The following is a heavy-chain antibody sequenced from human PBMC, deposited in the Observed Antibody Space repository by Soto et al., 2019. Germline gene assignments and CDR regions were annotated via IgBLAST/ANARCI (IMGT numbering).Heavy chain of an antibody. Sequence: GGSLRLSCTASGFSFSDYTMKWVRQAPGKGLEWVSSISRESSYIYYVDSVKGRFTISRDNAKTSVTLHMAGLRVDDTGLYFCAVGAADLTSPYCMDVWGRGTTVTVSS. V-gene: IGHV3-21*01. CDR1: GFSFSDYT. CDR2: ISRESSYI. CDR3: AVGAADLTSPYCMDV. D-gene: IGHD1-26*01. J-gene: IGHJ6*03.